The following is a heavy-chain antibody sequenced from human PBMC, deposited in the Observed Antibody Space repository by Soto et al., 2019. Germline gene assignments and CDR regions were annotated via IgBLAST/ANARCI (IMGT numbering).Heavy chain of an antibody. CDR1: GASISSSSYY. D-gene: IGHD5-18*01. J-gene: IGHJ5*02. Sequence: SETLSLTCTVSGASISSSSYYWGWIRQPPGKGLELIGTIYYTGSTYYNPSLNSRVTISVDTSKNQFSLNLSSVTAADTAVYYCARRIGHTYGFGNWFDPWGQGTLVTVSS. CDR3: ARRIGHTYGFGNWFDP. CDR2: IYYTGST. V-gene: IGHV4-39*01.